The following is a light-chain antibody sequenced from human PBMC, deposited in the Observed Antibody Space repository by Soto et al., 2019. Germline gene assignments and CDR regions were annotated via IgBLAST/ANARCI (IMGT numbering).Light chain of an antibody. Sequence: DIQMTQSPSSVSASIGDSVTITCRASRGVGNRLAWYQQKPGKAPKVLIYPASTLQGGVPSRFSGSGSGTDFTLTISILQPEDFATYFCQQASSFPLTFGGGTKVEI. CDR1: RGVGNR. CDR3: QQASSFPLT. CDR2: PAS. J-gene: IGKJ4*01. V-gene: IGKV1-12*01.